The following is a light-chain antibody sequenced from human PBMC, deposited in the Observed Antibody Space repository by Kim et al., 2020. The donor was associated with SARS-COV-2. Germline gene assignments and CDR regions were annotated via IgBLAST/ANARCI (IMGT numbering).Light chain of an antibody. CDR1: EFGHKY. CDR3: QAWDSSTAVV. V-gene: IGLV3-1*01. CDR2: QDS. J-gene: IGLJ2*01. Sequence: SYELTQPPSVSVSPGQTASITCSGDEFGHKYTSWYQQKPGQSPVLVMYQDSKRPSGIPGRFSGSNSGNTATLTISGSQAMDESDYYCQAWDSSTAVV.